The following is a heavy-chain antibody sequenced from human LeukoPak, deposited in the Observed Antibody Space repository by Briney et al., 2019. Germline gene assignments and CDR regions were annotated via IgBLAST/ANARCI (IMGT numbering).Heavy chain of an antibody. CDR3: ARDPYDFSRYYYYGMDV. D-gene: IGHD3-3*01. CDR1: GYTFTSYG. CDR2: ISAYNGNT. J-gene: IGHJ6*02. V-gene: IGHV1-18*01. Sequence: ASVKVSCKASGYTFTSYGISWVRQAPGQGLEWMGWISAYNGNTNYAQKLQGRVTMTTDTSTSTAYMELRSLRSDDTAVYYCARDPYDFSRYYYYGMDVWGQGTTVTVSS.